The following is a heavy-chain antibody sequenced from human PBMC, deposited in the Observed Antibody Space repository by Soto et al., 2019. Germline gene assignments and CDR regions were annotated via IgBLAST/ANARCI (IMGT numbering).Heavy chain of an antibody. CDR1: GFSLRTRGVG. J-gene: IGHJ5*02. CDR2: MCWNHEK. CDR3: AKGDSSGLYSWFDP. V-gene: IGHV2-5*01. D-gene: IGHD6-19*01. Sequence: SGPTLVNPTQTLPLTCIFSGFSLRTRGVGEGWIRQPPGKALDCLGFMCWNHEKDYSPSLMSRLTITTDNAKTVAGATMTNKVPMAIPPYYWAKGDSSGLYSWFDPWVHGTRVT.